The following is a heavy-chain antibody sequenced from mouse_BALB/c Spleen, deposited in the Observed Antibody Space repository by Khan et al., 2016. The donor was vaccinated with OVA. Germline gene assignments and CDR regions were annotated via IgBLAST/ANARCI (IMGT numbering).Heavy chain of an antibody. Sequence: EVELVESGGGLVQPGGSLKLSCAASGFTFSSYGMSWVRQTPDKRLELVATINSNGGSTYYPDSVKGRFTISRDNAKNTLYLQISSLKSEDAAMYYCERIARTINWGQGTTLTVSS. J-gene: IGHJ2*01. V-gene: IGHV5-6-3*01. CDR2: INSNGGST. CDR1: GFTFSSYG. CDR3: ERIARTIN.